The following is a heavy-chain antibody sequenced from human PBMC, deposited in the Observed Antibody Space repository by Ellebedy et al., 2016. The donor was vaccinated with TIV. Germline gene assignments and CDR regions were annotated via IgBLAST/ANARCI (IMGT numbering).Heavy chain of an antibody. J-gene: IGHJ4*02. Sequence: GGSLRLXCAASGFTFRDYAMTGVRQTPGKGLEWVSTISGETENTYYADSVEGRFTVSRDNSKNTLSLQMNSLRAEDTAIYYCAKGSASLRGVILDNWGQGTLVTVSS. CDR1: GFTFRDYA. CDR2: ISGETENT. V-gene: IGHV3-23*01. CDR3: AKGSASLRGVILDN. D-gene: IGHD3-10*01.